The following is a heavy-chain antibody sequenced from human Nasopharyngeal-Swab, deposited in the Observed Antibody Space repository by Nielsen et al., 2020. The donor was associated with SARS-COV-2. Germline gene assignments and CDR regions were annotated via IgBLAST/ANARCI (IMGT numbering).Heavy chain of an antibody. CDR3: ARATPWDV. D-gene: IGHD2-15*01. CDR1: GFTFSTSA. J-gene: IGHJ6*02. CDR2: ISSGGGIT. Sequence: GGSLRLSCAASGFTFSTSAMSWVRQAPGKGLEWVSAISSGGGITYYADSVKGRFTVSRDNSKNTLYLQMNSLRAEDTAVYYCARATPWDVWGQGTTVTVSS. V-gene: IGHV3-23*01.